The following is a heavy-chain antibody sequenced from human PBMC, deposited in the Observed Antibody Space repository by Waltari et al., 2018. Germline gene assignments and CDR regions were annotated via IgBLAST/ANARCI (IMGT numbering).Heavy chain of an antibody. CDR2: ISYDGNRE. D-gene: IGHD6-19*01. CDR3: ANQQWVATTLHY. V-gene: IGHV3-30*18. CDR1: GLPVTNYK. J-gene: IGHJ4*02. Sequence: QVQLVESGGSVVQSGKSLRLSCAASGLPVTNYKMPCVRQAPGKGLEWVAMISYDGNREYYTDSVKGRFTVSRDNSKNTLSLQMNSLRGEDTAMYYCANQQWVATTLHYWGEGTLVTVSS.